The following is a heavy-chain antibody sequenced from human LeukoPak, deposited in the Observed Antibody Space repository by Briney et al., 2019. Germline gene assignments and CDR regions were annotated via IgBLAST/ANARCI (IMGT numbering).Heavy chain of an antibody. CDR1: GFTFSSYA. D-gene: IGHD3-10*01. CDR2: ISYDGSNK. J-gene: IGHJ4*02. CDR3: ARFPIRGSSSDY. Sequence: GGSLRLSCAASGFTFSSYAMHWVRQAPGKGLEWVAVISYDGSNKYYADSVKGRVTISRDNSKNTLYLQMNSLRAEDTAVYYCARFPIRGSSSDYWGQGTLVTVSS. V-gene: IGHV3-30*04.